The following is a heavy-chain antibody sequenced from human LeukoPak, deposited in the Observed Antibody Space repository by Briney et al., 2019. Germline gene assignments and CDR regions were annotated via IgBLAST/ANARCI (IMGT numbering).Heavy chain of an antibody. V-gene: IGHV3-53*01. J-gene: IGHJ5*02. CDR2: IYSGGST. D-gene: IGHD6-13*01. CDR1: GFTVSSNY. CDR3: ARAHPGYSSSSGWFDP. Sequence: PGGSLRLSCAASGFTVSSNYMSWVRQAPGKGLEWVSVIYSGGSTYYADSVKGRFTISRDNSKNTLYLQMNSLRAEDTAVYYCARAHPGYSSSSGWFDPWGQGTLVTVSS.